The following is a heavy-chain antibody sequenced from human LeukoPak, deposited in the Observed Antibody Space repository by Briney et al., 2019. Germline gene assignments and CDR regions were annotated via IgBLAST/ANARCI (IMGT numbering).Heavy chain of an antibody. CDR1: GGTFSSYS. Sequence: ASVKVSCKASGGTFSSYSISWVRQAPGQGLEWMGGIIPIFDITNYAQKFQGRVTMTRDTSISTAYMELSRLRSDDTAVYYCARDSLYYDSSGYYSPTHYYYMDVWGKGTTVTISS. J-gene: IGHJ6*03. V-gene: IGHV1-69*10. CDR2: IIPIFDIT. D-gene: IGHD3-22*01. CDR3: ARDSLYYDSSGYYSPTHYYYMDV.